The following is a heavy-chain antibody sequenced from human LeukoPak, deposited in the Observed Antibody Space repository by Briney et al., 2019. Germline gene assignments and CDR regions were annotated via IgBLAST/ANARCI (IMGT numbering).Heavy chain of an antibody. J-gene: IGHJ3*02. CDR1: GYTFTSYA. Sequence: GASVKVSCKASGYTFTSYAMHWVRQAPGQRLEWMGWINAGNGNTKYSQKFQGRVTITRDTSASTAYMELSSLRSEDTAVYHCARTGGRGLMVYAIPLGAFDIWGQGTMVTVSS. CDR2: INAGNGNT. V-gene: IGHV1-3*01. D-gene: IGHD2-8*01. CDR3: ARTGGRGLMVYAIPLGAFDI.